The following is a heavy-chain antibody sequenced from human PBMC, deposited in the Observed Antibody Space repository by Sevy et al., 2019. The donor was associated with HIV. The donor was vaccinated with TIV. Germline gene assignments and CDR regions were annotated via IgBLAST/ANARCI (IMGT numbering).Heavy chain of an antibody. V-gene: IGHV3-7*03. CDR1: GFNFRNFW. Sequence: GGSLRLSCVASGFNFRNFWMSWVRQAPGKGLEWVADIKQDGSEAYYVDSVKGRFTISRDNAKNSLYLQMNSLRGEDTGMYVCVRDKEVGDSIIDAWGQGTTVTVSS. D-gene: IGHD1-26*01. J-gene: IGHJ3*01. CDR3: VRDKEVGDSIIDA. CDR2: IKQDGSEA.